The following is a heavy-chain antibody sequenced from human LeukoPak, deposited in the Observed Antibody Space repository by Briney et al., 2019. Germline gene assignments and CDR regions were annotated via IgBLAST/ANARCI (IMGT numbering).Heavy chain of an antibody. CDR1: GFTFSSYA. Sequence: PGRSLRLSCAASGFTFSSYAMHWVRQAPGKGLEWVAVISKDGSNKYYADSVKGRVTISRDSSKNTLYLQMNSLRVEDTAVYYCARVPDSSGWSGDYWGQGTLVT. CDR3: ARVPDSSGWSGDY. J-gene: IGHJ4*02. V-gene: IGHV3-30*04. CDR2: ISKDGSNK. D-gene: IGHD6-19*01.